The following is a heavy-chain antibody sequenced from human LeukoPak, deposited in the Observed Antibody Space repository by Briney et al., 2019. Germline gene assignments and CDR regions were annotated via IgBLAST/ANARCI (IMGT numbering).Heavy chain of an antibody. V-gene: IGHV1-2*02. CDR3: ARGRFLEWFDFDY. Sequence: ASVKVSCKASGYTFTGYYMHWVRQAPGQGLEWMGWINPNSGGTNYAQKFQGRVTMTRDTSISTAYMELSRLRSDDTAVYYCARGRFLEWFDFDYWGQGTLVTVSS. D-gene: IGHD3-3*01. CDR2: INPNSGGT. J-gene: IGHJ4*02. CDR1: GYTFTGYY.